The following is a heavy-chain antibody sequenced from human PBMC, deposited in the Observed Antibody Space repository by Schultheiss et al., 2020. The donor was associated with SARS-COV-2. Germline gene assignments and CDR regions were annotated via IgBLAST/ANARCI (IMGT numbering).Heavy chain of an antibody. J-gene: IGHJ4*02. CDR3: ARVNQGRYTGYNYVDFDY. Sequence: SETLSLTCAVSGGSISSGGYSWSWIRQPPGKGLEWIGYIYYSGSTYYNPSLKSRVTISVDTSKNQFSLKLRSVTAADTAVYYCARVNQGRYTGYNYVDFDYWGQGTLVTVSS. D-gene: IGHD5-12*01. CDR2: IYYSGST. V-gene: IGHV4-30-4*07. CDR1: GGSISSGGYS.